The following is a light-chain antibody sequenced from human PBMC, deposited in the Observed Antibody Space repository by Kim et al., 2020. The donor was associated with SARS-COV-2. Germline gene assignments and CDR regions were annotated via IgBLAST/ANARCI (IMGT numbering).Light chain of an antibody. CDR1: QRISSW. V-gene: IGKV1-5*03. J-gene: IGKJ2*01. CDR3: QQYNNYPYT. Sequence: DIQMTQSPSTLSAYVGARVTITCRASQRISSWWAWYQQKPGKAPALLIYQASTLQSGVPTRFSGSGSGTEFTLTISSLQPDDFATYFCQQYNNYPYTFGQGTKLEI. CDR2: QAS.